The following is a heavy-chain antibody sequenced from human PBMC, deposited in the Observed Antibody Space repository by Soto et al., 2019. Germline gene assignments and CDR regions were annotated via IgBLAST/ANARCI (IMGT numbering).Heavy chain of an antibody. Sequence: ASVKVSCKSSGDTFPTHGISWVRQVPGQGLEWMGWISAYNSDTNRAQKFQDRLTMTTDTSTNTAYMDLRSLKSDDTAVYYCASQRGAGGNWNLFTFGHWGQGTLVTVSS. V-gene: IGHV1-18*04. CDR2: ISAYNSDT. CDR3: ASQRGAGGNWNLFTFGH. CDR1: GDTFPTHG. D-gene: IGHD1-1*01. J-gene: IGHJ4*02.